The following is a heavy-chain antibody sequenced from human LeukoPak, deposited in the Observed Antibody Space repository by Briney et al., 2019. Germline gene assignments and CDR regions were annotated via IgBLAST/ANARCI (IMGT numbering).Heavy chain of an antibody. Sequence: PSETLSLTCAVYGGSFSGYYWRWIRHPPGKGLEWIGEINHSGSTNYNPSLKSRVTISVDTSKNHFSLKLSSVTDADTALYCCSAGNDYSNYVFDYWGQGTLVTVSS. V-gene: IGHV4-34*01. D-gene: IGHD4-11*01. J-gene: IGHJ4*02. CDR3: SAGNDYSNYVFDY. CDR1: GGSFSGYY. CDR2: INHSGST.